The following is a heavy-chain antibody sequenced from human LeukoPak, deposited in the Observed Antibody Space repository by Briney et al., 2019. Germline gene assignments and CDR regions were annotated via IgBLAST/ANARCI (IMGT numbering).Heavy chain of an antibody. Sequence: PGGSLRLSCAASGFTFSDYYMSWIRQAPGKRLEWVSYISTSGNNMYYADSVKGRFIISRDNAKNSLYLQMNSLRAEDTAVYYCARDVVSLDWLLHMGYFDYWGQGTLVTVSS. J-gene: IGHJ4*02. D-gene: IGHD3-9*01. V-gene: IGHV3-11*04. CDR1: GFTFSDYY. CDR2: ISTSGNNM. CDR3: ARDVVSLDWLLHMGYFDY.